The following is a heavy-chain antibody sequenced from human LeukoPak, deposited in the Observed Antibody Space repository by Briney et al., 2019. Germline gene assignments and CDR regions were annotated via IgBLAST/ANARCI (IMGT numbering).Heavy chain of an antibody. J-gene: IGHJ3*02. CDR3: AKLVGAHRNDAFDI. CDR1: GGSISSSNW. D-gene: IGHD1-26*01. V-gene: IGHV4-4*02. Sequence: PSGTLSLTCAVSGGSISSSNWWSWVRQPPGKGLEWIGEIYHSGSTNYNPSLKSRVTISVDKSKNQFSLKLSSVTAADTAVYYCAKLVGAHRNDAFDIWGQGTMVTVSS. CDR2: IYHSGST.